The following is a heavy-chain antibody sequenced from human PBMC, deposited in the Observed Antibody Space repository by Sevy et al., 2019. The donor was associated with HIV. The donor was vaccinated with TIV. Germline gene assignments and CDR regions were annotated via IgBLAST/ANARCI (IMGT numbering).Heavy chain of an antibody. CDR2: ISYDGSNK. CDR3: AKDWQWLVAYYYGMDV. D-gene: IGHD6-19*01. J-gene: IGHJ6*02. Sequence: GGSLRLSCAASGFTFSSYGMHWVRQAPGKGLEWVAVISYDGSNKYYADSVKGRFTISRDNSKNTLHLQMNSLRAEDTAVYYCAKDWQWLVAYYYGMDVWGQGTTVTVSS. V-gene: IGHV3-30*18. CDR1: GFTFSSYG.